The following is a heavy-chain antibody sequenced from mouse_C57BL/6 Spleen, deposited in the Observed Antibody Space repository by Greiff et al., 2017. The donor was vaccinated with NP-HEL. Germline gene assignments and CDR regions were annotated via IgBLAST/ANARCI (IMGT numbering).Heavy chain of an antibody. J-gene: IGHJ2*01. V-gene: IGHV5-9*01. D-gene: IGHD2-3*01. CDR1: GFTFSSYT. Sequence: EVKVEESGGGLVKPGGSLKLSCAASGFTFSSYTMSWVRQTPEKGLEWVATISGGGGNTYYQDSVKGRFTISRDNAKNTLYLQMSSLRSEDTAFYYCARRGLLHTGYYFDYWGQGTTLTVSS. CDR3: ARRGLLHTGYYFDY. CDR2: ISGGGGNT.